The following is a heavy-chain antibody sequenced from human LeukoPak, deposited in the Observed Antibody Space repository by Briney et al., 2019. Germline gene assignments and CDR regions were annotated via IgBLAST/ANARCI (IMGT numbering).Heavy chain of an antibody. CDR3: ATRGGYSYGYYFDY. J-gene: IGHJ4*02. CDR1: GGSFSGYY. D-gene: IGHD5-18*01. CDR2: INHSGST. V-gene: IGHV4-34*01. Sequence: SETLSLTCAVYGGSFSGYYWSWIRQPPGKGLEWIGEINHSGSTNYNPSLKSRVTISVDTSKNQFSLKLSSVTAADTAVYYCATRGGYSYGYYFDYWGQGTLVTVSS.